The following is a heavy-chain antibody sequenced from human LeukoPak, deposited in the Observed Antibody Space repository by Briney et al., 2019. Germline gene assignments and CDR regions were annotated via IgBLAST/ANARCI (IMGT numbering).Heavy chain of an antibody. V-gene: IGHV6-1*01. CDR3: ARDLAAAGGYGDAFDN. Sequence: SQTLSLTCAISGDSVSSNSAAWNWIRQSPSRGLEWLGRTYYRSKWYNDYAVSVKSRITINPDTSKNQFSLQLNSVTPEDTAVYYCARDLAAAGGYGDAFDNWGQGTMVTVSS. D-gene: IGHD6-25*01. CDR2: TYYRSKWYN. J-gene: IGHJ3*02. CDR1: GDSVSSNSAA.